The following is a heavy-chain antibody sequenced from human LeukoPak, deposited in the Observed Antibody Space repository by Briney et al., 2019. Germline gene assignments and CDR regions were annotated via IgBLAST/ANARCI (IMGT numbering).Heavy chain of an antibody. CDR3: ARGSSIAAAGVYYYYGMDV. Sequence: SETLSLTCTVSGGSISSGDYYWSWIRQPPGKGLEWIGYIYYSGSTYYNPSLKSRVTISVDRSKNQFSLKLSSVTAADTAVFYCARGSSIAAAGVYYYYGMDVWGQGATVTVSS. V-gene: IGHV4-30-4*01. D-gene: IGHD6-13*01. CDR2: IYYSGST. J-gene: IGHJ6*02. CDR1: GGSISSGDYY.